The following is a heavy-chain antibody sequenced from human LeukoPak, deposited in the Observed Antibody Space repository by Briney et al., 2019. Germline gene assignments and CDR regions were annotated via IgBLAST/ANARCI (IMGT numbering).Heavy chain of an antibody. CDR2: ISGSGGST. J-gene: IGHJ6*02. V-gene: IGHV3-23*01. CDR3: AKGARIAAAGTGRYYYYYYGMDV. Sequence: AGGSLRLSCAASGFTFSSYAMSWVRQAPGKGLEWVSAISGSGGSTYYPDSVKGRFTISRDNSKNTLYLQMNSLRAEDTAVYYCAKGARIAAAGTGRYYYYYYGMDVWGQGTTVTISS. CDR1: GFTFSSYA. D-gene: IGHD6-13*01.